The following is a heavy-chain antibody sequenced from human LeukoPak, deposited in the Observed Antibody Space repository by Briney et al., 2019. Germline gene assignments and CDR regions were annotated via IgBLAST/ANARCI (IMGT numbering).Heavy chain of an antibody. CDR3: ARLRSHYYGSGSHRDY. J-gene: IGHJ4*02. Sequence: SETLSLTCAVYGGSFSGYYWSWIRQPPGKGLEWIGEINHSGSTNYNPSLKSRVTISVDTSKNQFSLKLSSVTAADTAVYYCARLRSHYYGSGSHRDYWGQGTLVVVSS. CDR1: GGSFSGYY. CDR2: INHSGST. D-gene: IGHD3-10*01. V-gene: IGHV4-34*01.